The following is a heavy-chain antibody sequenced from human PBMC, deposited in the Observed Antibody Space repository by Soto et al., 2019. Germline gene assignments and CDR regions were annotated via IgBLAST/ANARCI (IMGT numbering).Heavy chain of an antibody. CDR2: INAGNGNT. V-gene: IGHV1-3*01. CDR1: GYTFTSYA. CDR3: ARGSHGNIYPG. J-gene: IGHJ4*02. Sequence: GASVKVSCKASGYTFTSYAMHWVRQAPGQRLEWMGWINAGNGNTKYSQKFQGRVTITRDTSASAAYMELSSLRSEDMAVYYCARGSHGNIYPGWGQGTLVTVSS.